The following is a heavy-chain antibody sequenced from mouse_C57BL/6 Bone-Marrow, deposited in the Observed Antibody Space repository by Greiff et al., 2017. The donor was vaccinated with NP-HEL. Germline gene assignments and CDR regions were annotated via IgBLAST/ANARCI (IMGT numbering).Heavy chain of an antibody. V-gene: IGHV6-6*01. Sequence: DVKLVESGGGLVQPGGSMKLSCAASGFTFSDAWMDWARQSPEKGLEWVAEIRNKANNHSTYYAVSVKGRFTISRDDSKSSVYLQMNSLRAEDTGIYYCTRTRWANYFDYWGQGTTLTVSS. CDR1: GFTFSDAW. CDR2: IRNKANNHST. J-gene: IGHJ2*01. CDR3: TRTRWANYFDY. D-gene: IGHD3-1*01.